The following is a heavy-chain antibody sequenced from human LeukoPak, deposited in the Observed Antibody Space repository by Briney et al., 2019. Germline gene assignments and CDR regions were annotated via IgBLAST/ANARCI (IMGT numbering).Heavy chain of an antibody. D-gene: IGHD6-13*01. Sequence: SETLSLTCTVSGASISSYYWSWIRQPPGKRLEWIGYIHDSGSTNYNPSLKSRVTISVDMSKKQFSLKLSSVTAADTAVYYCARGFGSSWYYFDYWGQGTLVTASS. V-gene: IGHV4-59*08. CDR3: ARGFGSSWYYFDY. CDR2: IHDSGST. CDR1: GASISSYY. J-gene: IGHJ4*02.